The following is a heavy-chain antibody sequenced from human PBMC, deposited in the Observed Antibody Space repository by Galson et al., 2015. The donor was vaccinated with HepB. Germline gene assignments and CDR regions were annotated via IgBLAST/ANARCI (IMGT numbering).Heavy chain of an antibody. Sequence: QSGAEVKKPGESLKISCKGSGYSFSNYWIGWVRQMPGKGLGWMGIIYPGDSDTRYNPSFQGQVTISADKFISTAYLQWNSLKASDTSMYYCARQYSGYDLSPNDYWGRGTLVTVSS. J-gene: IGHJ4*02. D-gene: IGHD5-12*01. CDR3: ARQYSGYDLSPNDY. V-gene: IGHV5-51*01. CDR1: GYSFSNYW. CDR2: IYPGDSDT.